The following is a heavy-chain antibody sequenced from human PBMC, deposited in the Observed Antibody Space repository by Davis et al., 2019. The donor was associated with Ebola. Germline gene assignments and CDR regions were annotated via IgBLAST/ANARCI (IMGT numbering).Heavy chain of an antibody. CDR1: GFTFSDHY. CDR3: ARDLRYGDY. D-gene: IGHD5-18*01. CDR2: IRNKADAYTT. J-gene: IGHJ4*02. Sequence: GESLKISCAASGFTFSDHYMAWVRQAPGQGLEWVGRIRNKADAYTTEYATPVKGRFIISRDDSKNSLYLQINSLRTEDTAVYYCARDLRYGDYWGQGILVIVSS. V-gene: IGHV3-72*01.